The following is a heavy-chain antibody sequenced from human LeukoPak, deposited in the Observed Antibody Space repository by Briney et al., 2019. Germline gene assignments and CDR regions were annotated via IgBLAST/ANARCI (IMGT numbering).Heavy chain of an antibody. CDR2: INPNNGGT. D-gene: IGHD2-8*01. Sequence: ASVKVSCTASGYTFTDYYIHCVRQATGQGLEWMGWINPNNGGTNYAQKFQGRVTMTRDTSISTAYMELSRLRSDATAVYYCARAYGGYCTNGVCSDAFDIWGQGTMVTVSS. J-gene: IGHJ3*02. V-gene: IGHV1-2*02. CDR1: GYTFTDYY. CDR3: ARAYGGYCTNGVCSDAFDI.